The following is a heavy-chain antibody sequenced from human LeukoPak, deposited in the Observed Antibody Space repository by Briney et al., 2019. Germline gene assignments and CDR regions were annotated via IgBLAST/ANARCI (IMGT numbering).Heavy chain of an antibody. CDR1: GFRFSSYA. V-gene: IGHV3-30-3*01. D-gene: IGHD2-21*02. CDR3: ARGALTVNFDY. J-gene: IGHJ4*02. Sequence: PGGSLRLSCSASGFRFSSYAMHWVRQAPGKGLEWVAVISYDGSNRFYADSVKGRFTISRDNSKNTLYLQMNSLRADDTAVYSCARGALTVNFDYWGQGTLVTVSS. CDR2: ISYDGSNR.